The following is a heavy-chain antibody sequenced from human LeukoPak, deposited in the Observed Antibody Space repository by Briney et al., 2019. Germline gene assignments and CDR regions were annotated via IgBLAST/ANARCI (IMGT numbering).Heavy chain of an antibody. Sequence: SETLSLTCTVSGGSMSTYYWSWIRQPPGKGLEWIGYIYHSGRTDYNPSLKSRVTISVDTSKNQFSLKLSSVTAADTAVYYCARVPYCSSISCFSIDYWGQGTLVTVSS. CDR3: ARVPYCSSISCFSIDY. V-gene: IGHV4-59*01. CDR2: IYHSGRT. J-gene: IGHJ4*02. D-gene: IGHD2-2*01. CDR1: GGSMSTYY.